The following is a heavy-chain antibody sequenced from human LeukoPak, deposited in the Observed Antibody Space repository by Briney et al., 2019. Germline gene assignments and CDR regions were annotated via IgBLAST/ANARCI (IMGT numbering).Heavy chain of an antibody. V-gene: IGHV4-34*01. CDR3: ARGSGSYLFLNYYYMDV. D-gene: IGHD1-26*01. CDR2: INHSGST. J-gene: IGHJ6*03. CDR1: GGSFSGYY. Sequence: SETLSLTCAVYGGSFSGYYWSWIRQPPGKGLEWIGEINHSGSTYYNPSLKSRVTISVDTSKNQFSLKLSSVTAADTAVYYCARGSGSYLFLNYYYMDVWGKGTTVTVSS.